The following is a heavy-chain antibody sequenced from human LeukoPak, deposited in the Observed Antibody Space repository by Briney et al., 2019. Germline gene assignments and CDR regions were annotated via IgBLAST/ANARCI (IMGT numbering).Heavy chain of an antibody. J-gene: IGHJ4*02. CDR1: GFPFSSYS. CDR3: AKDQTQWVY. Sequence: GGSLRLSCAASGFPFSSYSMNWVRQAPGEGLEWVSYISSSRTTSYADSVKGRFTISRDNAKNSLYLQMNSLRAEDTAVYYCAKDQTQWVYWGQGTLVTVSS. D-gene: IGHD2-8*01. CDR2: ISSSRTT. V-gene: IGHV3-48*01.